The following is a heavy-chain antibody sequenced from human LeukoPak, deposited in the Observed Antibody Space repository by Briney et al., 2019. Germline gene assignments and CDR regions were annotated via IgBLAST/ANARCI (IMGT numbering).Heavy chain of an antibody. CDR2: ISSIISAT. CDR1: GFTFSGYS. V-gene: IGHV3-48*04. Sequence: GGTLRLSCAASGFTFSGYSMNWVRQAPGKGLEWASYISSIISATYYADSVKGRFTISRDNAENSLYLQMNSLRAEDTAMYYCVRDWDSWGQGTLVTVSS. CDR3: VRDWDS. J-gene: IGHJ4*02.